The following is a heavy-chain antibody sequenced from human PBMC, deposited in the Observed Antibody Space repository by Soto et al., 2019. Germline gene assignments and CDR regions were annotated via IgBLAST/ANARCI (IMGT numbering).Heavy chain of an antibody. V-gene: IGHV3-64*01. J-gene: IGHJ6*03. CDR2: ISSNGGST. Sequence: GGSLRLSCAASGFTFSSYAMHWVRQAPGKGLEYVSAISSNGGSTYYANSVKGRFTISRDNSKNTLYLQMGSLRAEDMAVYYCARALAGEYDFWSGYSTENYYYYMDVWGKGTTVTVSS. D-gene: IGHD3-3*01. CDR3: ARALAGEYDFWSGYSTENYYYYMDV. CDR1: GFTFSSYA.